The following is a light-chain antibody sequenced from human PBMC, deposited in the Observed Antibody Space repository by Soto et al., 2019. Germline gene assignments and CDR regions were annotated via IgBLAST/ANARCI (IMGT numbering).Light chain of an antibody. CDR1: SSDVGNDNF. V-gene: IGLV2-14*01. Sequence: QSVLTQPASVSGSPGQSITISCTGTSSDVGNDNFVSWYQHHPGKAPKLIIYEVSYRPSGVSHRFSGSKSGNTASLTISGLQSEDEADYHCSSYTTINPLFVVFGNGTKVTVL. J-gene: IGLJ1*01. CDR2: EVS. CDR3: SSYTTINPLFVV.